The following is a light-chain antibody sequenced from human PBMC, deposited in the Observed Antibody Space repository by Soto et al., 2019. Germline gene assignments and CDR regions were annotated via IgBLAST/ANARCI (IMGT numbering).Light chain of an antibody. J-gene: IGKJ2*01. Sequence: IQMTQSPSSLSASLGDRVTITCRASQTINAFLSWYQQQPGKAPSLLIYGSSTLQSGVPSRFSGSRSGTDFTLTISNLQPEDFATYFCQQSYDTPYTFGQGTKLEFK. CDR2: GSS. V-gene: IGKV1-39*01. CDR1: QTINAF. CDR3: QQSYDTPYT.